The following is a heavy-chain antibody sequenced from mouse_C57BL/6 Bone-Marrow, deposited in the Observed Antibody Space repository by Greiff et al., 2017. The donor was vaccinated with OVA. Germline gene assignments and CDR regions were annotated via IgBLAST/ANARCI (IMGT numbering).Heavy chain of an antibody. CDR2: ISDGGSYT. CDR1: GFTFSSYA. V-gene: IGHV5-4*01. J-gene: IGHJ2*01. CDR3: TRDSNWDYFDY. Sequence: EVQLVESGGGLVKPGGSLKLSCAASGFTFSSYAMSWVRQTPEKRLEWVATISDGGSYTYYPDNVKGRFTISRDNAKNNLYLQMSHLKSEDTAMYYCTRDSNWDYFDYWGQGTTLTVSS. D-gene: IGHD4-1*01.